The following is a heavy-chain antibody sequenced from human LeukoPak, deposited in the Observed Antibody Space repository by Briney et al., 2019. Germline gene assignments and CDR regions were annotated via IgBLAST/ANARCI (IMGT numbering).Heavy chain of an antibody. Sequence: SVKVSCKASGGTFSTHTITWVRQAPGQGLEWLGGITPVFGTARYAQKIQGRITITADESTSTAYMELSSLRSEDTAVYYCARDNSSGYYYYYGMDVWGQGTTVTVSS. V-gene: IGHV1-69*01. CDR1: GGTFSTHT. CDR2: ITPVFGTA. CDR3: ARDNSSGYYYYYGMDV. D-gene: IGHD6-19*01. J-gene: IGHJ6*02.